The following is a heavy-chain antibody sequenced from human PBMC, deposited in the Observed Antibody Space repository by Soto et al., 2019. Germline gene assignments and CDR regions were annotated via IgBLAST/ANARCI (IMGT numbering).Heavy chain of an antibody. J-gene: IGHJ6*02. V-gene: IGHV4-34*01. CDR3: ARMRITIFGVVIMVYYGMDV. CDR1: GGSFSGYY. Sequence: SETLSLTCAVYGGSFSGYYWSWIRQPPGKGLEWIGEINHSGSTNYNPSLKSRVTISVDTSKNQFSLKLSSVTAADTAVYYCARMRITIFGVVIMVYYGMDVWGQGTTVTVSS. CDR2: INHSGST. D-gene: IGHD3-3*01.